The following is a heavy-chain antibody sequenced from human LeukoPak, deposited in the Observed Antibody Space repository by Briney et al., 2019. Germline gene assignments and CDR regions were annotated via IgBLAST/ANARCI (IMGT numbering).Heavy chain of an antibody. CDR3: AKVGYCSGGSCYPVAFYI. CDR1: GFTFDDYA. D-gene: IGHD2-15*01. V-gene: IGHV3-43*02. J-gene: IGHJ3*02. Sequence: PGGSLRLSCAASGFTFDDYAMHWVRQAPGKGLEWVSLISGDGGSTYYADSVKGRFTISRDNSKNSLYLQMNSLRTEDTALYYCAKVGYCSGGSCYPVAFYIWGQGTMVTVSS. CDR2: ISGDGGST.